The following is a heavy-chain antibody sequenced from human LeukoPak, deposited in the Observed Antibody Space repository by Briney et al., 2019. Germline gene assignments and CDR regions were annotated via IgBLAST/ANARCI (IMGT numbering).Heavy chain of an antibody. D-gene: IGHD2-15*01. CDR3: AKDYHYGPARGSGSYLYYYYYMDV. Sequence: GGSLRLSCAASGFTFSSYAMHWVRQAPGKGLEWVAVISYDGSNKYYADSVKGRFTISRDNSKNTLYLQMNSLRAEDTAVYYCAKDYHYGPARGSGSYLYYYYYMDVWGKGTTVTVSS. V-gene: IGHV3-30*04. CDR1: GFTFSSYA. CDR2: ISYDGSNK. J-gene: IGHJ6*03.